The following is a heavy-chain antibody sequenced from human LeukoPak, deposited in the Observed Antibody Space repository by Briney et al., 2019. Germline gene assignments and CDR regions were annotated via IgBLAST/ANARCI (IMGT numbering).Heavy chain of an antibody. D-gene: IGHD1-26*01. CDR2: INAGNGNT. Sequence: GASVKVSCKASGYTFTSYAMHWVRQAPGQRLEWMGWINAGNGNTKYSQKFQGRVTMTEDTSTDTAYMELSSLRSEDTAVYYCATSGRGPSGSYYFDYWGQGTLVTVSS. V-gene: IGHV1-3*01. J-gene: IGHJ4*02. CDR1: GYTFTSYA. CDR3: ATSGRGPSGSYYFDY.